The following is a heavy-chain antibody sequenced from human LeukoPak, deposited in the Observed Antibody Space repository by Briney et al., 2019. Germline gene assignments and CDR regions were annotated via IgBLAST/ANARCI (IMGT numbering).Heavy chain of an antibody. J-gene: IGHJ4*02. D-gene: IGHD2-8*01. V-gene: IGHV1-2*02. CDR2: INPKNGDT. CDR3: AMILYATGSPTYYLDY. Sequence: ASVKVSCKASGYSFTDHSMHWVRQAPGQGLEWMGWINPKNGDTNYAQNFQGRVTMTRDTSISTVYMEVSWLRSGDTAVYYCAMILYATGSPTYYLDYWGQGTLVTVSP. CDR1: GYSFTDHS.